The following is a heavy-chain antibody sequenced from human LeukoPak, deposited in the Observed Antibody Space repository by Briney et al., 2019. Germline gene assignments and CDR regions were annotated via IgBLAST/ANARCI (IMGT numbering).Heavy chain of an antibody. CDR2: MHYSGST. Sequence: SETLSLTCNVSGGPISSNNYYWGWIRQPPGKGLQWIGSMHYSGSTYYNPSLKSRIAISVDSAQYQFSLTLTSVTVADTAVYYCARMTTVTDIHDAFDVWGQGTVVTVSS. D-gene: IGHD4-17*01. CDR3: ARMTTVTDIHDAFDV. CDR1: GGPISSNNYY. V-gene: IGHV4-39*07. J-gene: IGHJ3*01.